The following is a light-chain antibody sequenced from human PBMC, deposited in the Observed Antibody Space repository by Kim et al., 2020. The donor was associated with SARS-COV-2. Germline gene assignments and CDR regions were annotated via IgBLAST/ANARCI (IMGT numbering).Light chain of an antibody. Sequence: GQKVTISCSGSSSNIGKNYVSWYQQLPKPAPKLRIYDNNERPSGIPDRFSGSKSGTSATLGITGLQTGDEADYYCGTWDSSLSAVVFGGGTQLTVL. CDR3: GTWDSSLSAVV. J-gene: IGLJ2*01. CDR1: SSNIGKNY. V-gene: IGLV1-51*01. CDR2: DNN.